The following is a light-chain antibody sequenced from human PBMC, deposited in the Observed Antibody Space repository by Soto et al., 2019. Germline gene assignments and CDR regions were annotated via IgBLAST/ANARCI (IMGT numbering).Light chain of an antibody. Sequence: DIQMTQSPSTLSGSVGDRVTITCRASQTISSWLAWYQQKPGKAPKLLIYKASTLKGGVPSRFSGSGSGTEFTLTISSLQPDDFATYYCQHYNSYSEALGQGTKVDIK. CDR2: KAS. CDR3: QHYNSYSEA. V-gene: IGKV1-5*03. CDR1: QTISSW. J-gene: IGKJ1*01.